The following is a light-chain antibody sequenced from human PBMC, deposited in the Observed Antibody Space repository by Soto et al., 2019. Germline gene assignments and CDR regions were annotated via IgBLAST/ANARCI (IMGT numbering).Light chain of an antibody. CDR1: SSDVGGYNY. CDR3: SSYTSSSTYVV. V-gene: IGLV2-14*01. CDR2: DVS. J-gene: IGLJ2*01. Sequence: QSALTQPASVSGSPGQSITISCTGTSSDVGGYNYVSWYQQHPGKAPKLMIYDVSNRPSGVSNRFSGPKSGNAASLTISGLQVEDEADYYCSSYTSSSTYVVFGGGTKLTVL.